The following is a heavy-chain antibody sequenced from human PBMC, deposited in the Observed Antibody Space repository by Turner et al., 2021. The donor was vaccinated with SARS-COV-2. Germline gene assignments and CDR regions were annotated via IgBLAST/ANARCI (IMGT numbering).Heavy chain of an antibody. CDR2: ISSSSSYI. V-gene: IGHV3-21*01. CDR3: ARWDNYYDSSGYYPDAFDI. D-gene: IGHD3-22*01. J-gene: IGHJ3*02. Sequence: EVQLVESGGGLVKPGGSLRLSCASSGFTFSSYSMNWVRQDPGKGLEWVSCISSSSSYIYYADSVKGRFTISRDNAKNSLYLQMNSLRAEDTAVYYCARWDNYYDSSGYYPDAFDIWGQGTMVTVSS. CDR1: GFTFSSYS.